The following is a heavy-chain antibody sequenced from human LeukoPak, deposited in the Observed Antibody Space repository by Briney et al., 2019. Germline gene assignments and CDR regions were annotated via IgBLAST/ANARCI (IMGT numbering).Heavy chain of an antibody. J-gene: IGHJ4*02. D-gene: IGHD2-15*01. CDR2: ISYSGST. Sequence: SETLSLTCTVSGGSISSSYWSWIWQPPGKGLEWIGYISYSGSTNYSPSLKSRVTISVDTSKNQFSLKLSSVTAADTAVYYCASMASYCSGGSCTDYWGQGTLVTVSS. CDR3: ASMASYCSGGSCTDY. CDR1: GGSISSSY. V-gene: IGHV4-59*01.